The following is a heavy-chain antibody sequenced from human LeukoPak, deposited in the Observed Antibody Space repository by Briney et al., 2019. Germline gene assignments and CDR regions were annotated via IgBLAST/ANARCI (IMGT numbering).Heavy chain of an antibody. D-gene: IGHD6-19*01. CDR2: IYHSGST. J-gene: IGHJ4*02. CDR3: ATSGYSSGRPFDY. Sequence: SETLSLTCAVSDYSISSAYYWGWIRQPPGKGLEWIGSIYHSGSTDYSPSLKGRVTMSVDTSKNQFSLKLSSVTAADTAVYYCATSGYSSGRPFDYWGQGTLVTVSS. V-gene: IGHV4-38-2*01. CDR1: DYSISSAYY.